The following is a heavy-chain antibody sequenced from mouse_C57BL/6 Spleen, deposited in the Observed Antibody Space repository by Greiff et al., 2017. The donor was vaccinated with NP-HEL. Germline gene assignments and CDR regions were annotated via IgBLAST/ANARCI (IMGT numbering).Heavy chain of an antibody. CDR1: GFTFSDYG. CDR3: ARPSSLLLLDY. J-gene: IGHJ2*01. CDR2: ISSGSSTI. D-gene: IGHD1-1*01. Sequence: EVKLMDSGGGLVKPGGSLKLSCAASGFTFSDYGMHWVRQAPEKGLEWVAYISSGSSTIYYADTVKGRFTISRDNAKNTLFLQMTSLRSEDTAMYYCARPSSLLLLDYWGQGTTLTVSS. V-gene: IGHV5-17*01.